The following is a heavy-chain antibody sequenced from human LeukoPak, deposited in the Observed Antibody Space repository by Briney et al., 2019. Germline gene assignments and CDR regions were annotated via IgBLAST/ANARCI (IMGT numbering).Heavy chain of an antibody. V-gene: IGHV3-23*01. CDR2: ISGSGGST. D-gene: IGHD5-18*01. Sequence: GGSLRLSCAASGFTFSSYAMSWVRQAPGKGLEWVSAISGSGGSTYYADSVKGRFTISRDNSKNTLYLQMNSLRAEDTAVYYCAKDLSGYSYGPIPYYYYGMDVWGQGTTVTVSS. CDR1: GFTFSSYA. CDR3: AKDLSGYSYGPIPYYYYGMDV. J-gene: IGHJ6*02.